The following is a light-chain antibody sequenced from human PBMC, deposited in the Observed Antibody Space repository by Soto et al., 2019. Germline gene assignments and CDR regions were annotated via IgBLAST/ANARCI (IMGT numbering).Light chain of an antibody. Sequence: DIQLTQSPSTLSASVGDRVTITCRASQSISSWLAWYQQKPGKAPKLLIYNASSLESGVPSRFSGSGSGTEFTLTISSLQHDDVATYCCQQYNSYWTFGQGTKVEIK. CDR3: QQYNSYWT. J-gene: IGKJ1*01. V-gene: IGKV1-5*03. CDR2: NAS. CDR1: QSISSW.